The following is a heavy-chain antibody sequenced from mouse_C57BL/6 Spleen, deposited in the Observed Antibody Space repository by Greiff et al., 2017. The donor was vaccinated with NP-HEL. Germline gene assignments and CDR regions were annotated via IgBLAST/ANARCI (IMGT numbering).Heavy chain of an antibody. CDR2: INPYNGGT. D-gene: IGHD2-1*01. Sequence: VQLQQSGPVLVKPGASVKMSCKASGYTFTDYYMNWVKQSHGKSLEWIGVINPYNGGTSYNQKFKGKATLTVDKSSSTAYMELNSLTSEDSAVYYCARGGGNSYYAMDYWGQGTSVTVSA. J-gene: IGHJ4*01. CDR1: GYTFTDYY. CDR3: ARGGGNSYYAMDY. V-gene: IGHV1-19*01.